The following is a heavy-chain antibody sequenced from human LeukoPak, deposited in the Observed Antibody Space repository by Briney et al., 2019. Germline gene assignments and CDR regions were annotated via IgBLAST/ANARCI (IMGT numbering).Heavy chain of an antibody. CDR2: ISGSGVRT. Sequence: GGSLRLSCAASGFIFSSYAMSWVRQAPGKGLEWVSAISGSGVRTYYTDSVKGRFTISRDNSKNTLYLQMNSLRAEDTAVYYCAKGAGRRDNWFDPWGQGTLVTVSS. CDR3: AKGAGRRDNWFDP. J-gene: IGHJ5*02. D-gene: IGHD6-13*01. CDR1: GFIFSSYA. V-gene: IGHV3-23*01.